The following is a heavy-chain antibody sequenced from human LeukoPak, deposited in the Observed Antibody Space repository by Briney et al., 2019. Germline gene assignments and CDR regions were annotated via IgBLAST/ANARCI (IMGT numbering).Heavy chain of an antibody. V-gene: IGHV4-39*01. J-gene: IGHJ3*02. CDR1: GGSITSNIYY. CDR3: ARAPDIMYAFDI. CDR2: LYYTGST. Sequence: RPSETLSLTCTVSGGSITSNIYYLGWIRQPPGKVLEWIGSLYYTGSTYYNPSLKSRVTISVDTSKNQVSLKLTSVTAADTAVYYCARAPDIMYAFDIWGQGTMVTVSS. D-gene: IGHD5/OR15-5a*01.